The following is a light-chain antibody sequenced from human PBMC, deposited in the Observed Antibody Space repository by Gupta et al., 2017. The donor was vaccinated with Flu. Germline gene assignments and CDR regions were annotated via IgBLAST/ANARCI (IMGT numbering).Light chain of an antibody. CDR1: SANIGSNT. CDR3: AAWDDSLNGYYV. CDR2: SNN. V-gene: IGLV1-44*01. J-gene: IGLJ1*01. Sequence: SVLTHPPSASGTPGQRVTISCSGSSANIGSNTVNWYQQLPGTAPNLLIYSNNQRPSGVPDRFSGSNSGTSATLAISGLQSEDEADYYCAAWDDSLNGYYVFGTGTKVTVL.